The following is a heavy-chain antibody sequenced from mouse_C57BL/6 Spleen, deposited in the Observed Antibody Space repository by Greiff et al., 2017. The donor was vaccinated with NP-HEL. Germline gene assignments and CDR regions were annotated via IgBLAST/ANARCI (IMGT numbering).Heavy chain of an antibody. V-gene: IGHV1-4*01. CDR2: INPSSGYT. J-gene: IGHJ1*03. D-gene: IGHD1-2*01. CDR3: ARLRPGDFDV. Sequence: QVHVKQSGAELARPGASVKMSCKASGYTFTSYTMHWVKQRPGQGLEWIGYINPSSGYTKYNQKFKDKATLTADKSSSTAYMQLSSLTSEDSAVYYCARLRPGDFDVWGTGTTVTVSS. CDR1: GYTFTSYT.